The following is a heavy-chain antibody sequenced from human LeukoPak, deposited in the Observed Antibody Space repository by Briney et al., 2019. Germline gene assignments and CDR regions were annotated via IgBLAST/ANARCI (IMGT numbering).Heavy chain of an antibody. CDR3: AKVHYYDSSGMGGFDH. CDR2: ISGGDRCT. CDR1: GFTFSSYA. Sequence: PGGSLRLSCAASGFTFSSYAMSWVRQAPGKGLEWVSAISGGDRCTHYADSVKGRFTISRDSSKNTLYLQMNSLRVDDTAVYYCAKVHYYDSSGMGGFDHWGQGTLVTVSS. V-gene: IGHV3-23*01. D-gene: IGHD3-22*01. J-gene: IGHJ4*02.